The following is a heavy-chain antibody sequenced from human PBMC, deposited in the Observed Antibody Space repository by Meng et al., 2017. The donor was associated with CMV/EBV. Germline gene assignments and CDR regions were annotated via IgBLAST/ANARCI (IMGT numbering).Heavy chain of an antibody. CDR2: IRYDGSNK. Sequence: GESLKISCAASEFTFSSFGMHWVRQPPGKGLEWVAFIRYDGSNKKYGDSVKGRFTISRDNSKNTLYLQMNSLRAEDTAVYYCAKDRNYGPVSDYYYHGMDVWGQGTTVTVSS. CDR1: EFTFSSFG. J-gene: IGHJ6*02. D-gene: IGHD4-17*01. V-gene: IGHV3-30*02. CDR3: AKDRNYGPVSDYYYHGMDV.